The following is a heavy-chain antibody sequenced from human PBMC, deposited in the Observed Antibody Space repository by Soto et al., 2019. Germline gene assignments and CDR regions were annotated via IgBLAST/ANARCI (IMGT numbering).Heavy chain of an antibody. J-gene: IGHJ6*02. CDR3: AAQGSIAAAGRYGMDV. CDR1: GVTFSSYA. Sequence: SVKVSCKASGVTFSSYAISWVRQAPGQGLEWMGGIIPIFGTANYAQKFQGRVTITADKSTSTAYMELSSLRSEDTAVYYCAAQGSIAAAGRYGMDVWGQGTTVTVS. V-gene: IGHV1-69*06. D-gene: IGHD6-13*01. CDR2: IIPIFGTA.